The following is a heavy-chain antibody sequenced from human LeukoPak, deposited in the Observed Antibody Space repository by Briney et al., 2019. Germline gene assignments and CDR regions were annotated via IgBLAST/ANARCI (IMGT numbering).Heavy chain of an antibody. CDR2: IYPGDSDT. V-gene: IGHV5-51*01. J-gene: IGHJ4*02. CDR3: ARPLDAVAGTSSDY. D-gene: IGHD6-19*01. CDR1: GYSFTSYW. Sequence: GESLKISCKGSGYSFTSYWIGWVRQMPRKGLEWMGIIYPGDSDTRYSPSFQGQVTISADRSISTTYLQWSSLKASDTAMYYCARPLDAVAGTSSDYWGQGTLVTVSS.